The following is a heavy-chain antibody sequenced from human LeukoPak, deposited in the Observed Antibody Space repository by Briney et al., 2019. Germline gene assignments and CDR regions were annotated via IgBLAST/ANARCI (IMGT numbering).Heavy chain of an antibody. Sequence: PGGSLRLSCAASGFSLAGYTMHWVRQAPGKGLEWVSLISWNGYSTSYGDSVKGRFTISRDNNKDSLYLQMNSLRTEDTALYYCARDSSGSLDYWGQGTLVTVSS. J-gene: IGHJ4*02. V-gene: IGHV3-43*01. CDR1: GFSLAGYT. CDR3: ARDSSGSLDY. CDR2: ISWNGYST. D-gene: IGHD1-26*01.